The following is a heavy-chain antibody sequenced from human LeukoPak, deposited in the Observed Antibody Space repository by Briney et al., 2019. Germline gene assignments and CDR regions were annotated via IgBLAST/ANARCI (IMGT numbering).Heavy chain of an antibody. Sequence: GGSLRLSCAASGFTFSSYDMHWVRQATGKGLQWVSAIGTAGDTYYPGSVKGRFTISRENAKNSLYLQMNSLKTEDTAVYYCITDLSYETNTGGRGPLAPVS. V-gene: IGHV3-13*01. D-gene: IGHD2/OR15-2a*01. CDR2: IGTAGDT. J-gene: IGHJ4*02. CDR1: GFTFSSYD. CDR3: ITDLSYETNT.